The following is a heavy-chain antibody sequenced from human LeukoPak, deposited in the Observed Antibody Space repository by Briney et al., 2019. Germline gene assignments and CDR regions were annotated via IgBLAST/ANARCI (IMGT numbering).Heavy chain of an antibody. Sequence: SETLSLTCAVYGGSFSGYYWSWIRQPPGKGLEWIGEINHSGSTNYNPSLKSRVTISVDTSKNQFSLKLSSVTAADTAVYYCARKGAGGYDYAARGHAFDIWGQGTMVTVSS. V-gene: IGHV4-34*01. J-gene: IGHJ3*02. D-gene: IGHD5-12*01. CDR3: ARKGAGGYDYAARGHAFDI. CDR1: GGSFSGYY. CDR2: INHSGST.